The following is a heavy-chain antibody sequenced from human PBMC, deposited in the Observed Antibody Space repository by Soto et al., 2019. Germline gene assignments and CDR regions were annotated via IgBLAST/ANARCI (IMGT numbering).Heavy chain of an antibody. CDR1: GFTFTSYA. CDR3: AKPNLNCSSTSCYDY. D-gene: IGHD2-2*01. V-gene: IGHV3-23*01. CDR2: ITGSSGNT. Sequence: PGGSLRLSCAASGFTFTSYALSWVRQAPGGGLEWVSAITGSSGNTYYADSVKGRFTISRDNSKNTLYLQMGSLRAEDTAVYYCAKPNLNCSSTSCYDYWGQGTLVTVSS. J-gene: IGHJ4*02.